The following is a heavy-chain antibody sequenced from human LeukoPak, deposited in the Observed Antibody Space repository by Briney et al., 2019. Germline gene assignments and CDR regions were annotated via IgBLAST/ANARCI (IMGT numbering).Heavy chain of an antibody. D-gene: IGHD3-22*01. V-gene: IGHV4-34*01. Sequence: SETLSLTCAVYGGSFSGYYWSWIRQPPGKGLEWIGEINHSGSTNYNPSLKSRVTISVDTSKNQFSLKLSSVTAADTAIYYCTSTHYYDTSGYYFPAWGQGTLVTVSS. CDR3: TSTHYYDTSGYYFPA. J-gene: IGHJ5*02. CDR2: INHSGST. CDR1: GGSFSGYY.